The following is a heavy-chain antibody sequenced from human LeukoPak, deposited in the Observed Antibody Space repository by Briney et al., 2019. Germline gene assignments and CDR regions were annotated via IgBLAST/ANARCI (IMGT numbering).Heavy chain of an antibody. Sequence: PSETLSLTCAVYGGSFSGYYWSWIRQPPGKGMEWIGEINHSGSTNYNPSLKRRVTISVDTSKNQFSLKLSSVTAADTAVYYCARLPRAVTRAFDYWGQGTLVTVSS. D-gene: IGHD4-11*01. CDR3: ARLPRAVTRAFDY. V-gene: IGHV4-34*01. CDR1: GGSFSGYY. CDR2: INHSGST. J-gene: IGHJ4*02.